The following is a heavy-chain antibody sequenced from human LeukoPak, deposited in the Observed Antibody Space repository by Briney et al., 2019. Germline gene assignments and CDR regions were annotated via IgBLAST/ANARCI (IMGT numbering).Heavy chain of an antibody. J-gene: IGHJ3*02. V-gene: IGHV6-1*01. CDR2: TYYRSKWYN. Sequence: SQTLSLTCAISGDSVSSNSAAWNWIRQSPSRGLEWLGRTYYRSKWYNDYAVSVKSRITINPDTSKNQFSLQLNSVTPEDTAVYYCARERYSRTTVVTPDAFDIWGQGTMVTVSS. CDR3: ARERYSRTTVVTPDAFDI. D-gene: IGHD4-23*01. CDR1: GDSVSSNSAA.